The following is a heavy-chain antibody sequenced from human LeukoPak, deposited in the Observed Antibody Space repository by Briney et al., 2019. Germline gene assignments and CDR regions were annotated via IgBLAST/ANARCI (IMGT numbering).Heavy chain of an antibody. D-gene: IGHD4/OR15-4a*01. CDR1: GGSFSGYY. CDR3: ARRAYGAWYFDL. CDR2: IYYSGST. V-gene: IGHV4-59*01. Sequence: SETLSLTXAVYGGSFSGYYWSWIRQPPGKGLEWIGYIYYSGSTNYNPSLKSRVTTSVDTSKNQFSLKLSSVTAADTAIYYCARRAYGAWYFDLWGRGTLVTVSS. J-gene: IGHJ2*01.